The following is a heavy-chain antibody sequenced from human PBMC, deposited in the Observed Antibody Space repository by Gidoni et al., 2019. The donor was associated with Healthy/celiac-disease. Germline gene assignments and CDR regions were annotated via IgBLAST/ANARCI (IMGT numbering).Heavy chain of an antibody. CDR3: TTGAIVVDNFDY. CDR1: GFTFRNAW. D-gene: IGHD3-22*01. V-gene: IGHV3-15*01. Sequence: EVQLVASGGGLVQPGGSLRLSCAASGFTFRNAWMSWVRQAPGKGREWVGRIKSKTEGGTTDYAAPVKGRFTISRDDSKNTLYLQMNSLKTEDTAVYYCTTGAIVVDNFDYWGQGTLVTVSS. CDR2: IKSKTEGGTT. J-gene: IGHJ4*02.